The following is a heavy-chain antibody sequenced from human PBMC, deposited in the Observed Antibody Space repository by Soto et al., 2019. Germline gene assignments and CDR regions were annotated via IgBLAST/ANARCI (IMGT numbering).Heavy chain of an antibody. CDR1: GFTLSDYY. V-gene: IGHV3-11*01. CDR3: ARRGRSGWYESYFDY. CDR2: ISSSGSSI. J-gene: IGHJ4*02. D-gene: IGHD6-19*01. Sequence: GGSLRLSCAASGFTLSDYYMSWFRQAPGKGLECISYISSSGSSIHYAGSVKGRFTISRDNAKNSLFLQMNSLRVEDTAVYYCARRGRSGWYESYFDYWGQGMPVTVSS.